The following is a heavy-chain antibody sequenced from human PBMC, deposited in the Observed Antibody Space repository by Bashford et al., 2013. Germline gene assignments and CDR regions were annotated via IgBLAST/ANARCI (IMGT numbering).Heavy chain of an antibody. CDR3: ARDRSSGWYIAFDI. J-gene: IGHJ3*02. CDR2: ISYDGSNK. V-gene: IGHV3-30-3*01. D-gene: IGHD6-19*01. CDR1: GFTFSSYA. Sequence: GGSLRLSCAASGFTFSSYAMHWVRQAPGKGLEWVAVISYDGSNKYYADSVKGRFTISRDNSKNTLYLQMNSLRAEDTAVYYCARDRSSGWYIAFDIWGQGTMVTVSS.